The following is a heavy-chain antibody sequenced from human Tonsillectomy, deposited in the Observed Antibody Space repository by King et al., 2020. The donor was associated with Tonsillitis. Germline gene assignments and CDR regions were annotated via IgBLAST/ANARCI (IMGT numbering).Heavy chain of an antibody. CDR2: ISSSSTYI. Sequence: VQLVESGGGLVKPGGSLRLSCAASGFTFNSYTMNWVRQAPGKGLEWVSSISSSSTYIYYADSVKGRFTVSRDNAKNSLYLQMSSLRAEDTAVYYCARDSTSSTNDAFDIGGQGTMVTVSS. CDR3: ARDSTSSTNDAFDI. CDR1: GFTFNSYT. J-gene: IGHJ3*02. V-gene: IGHV3-21*01. D-gene: IGHD6-19*01.